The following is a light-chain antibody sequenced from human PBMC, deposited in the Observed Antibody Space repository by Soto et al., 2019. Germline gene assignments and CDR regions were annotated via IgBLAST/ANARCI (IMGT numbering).Light chain of an antibody. CDR2: EVS. Sequence: EIVLTQSPATLSSSPGERATLCCGASQTVSSSLAWYQQKPGQAPRLLIYEVSNRATGIPARFSGSGSGADFTLTISSLEPGDFALYYCQQHINWPLTFGGGTKV. CDR1: QTVSSS. J-gene: IGKJ4*01. V-gene: IGKV3-11*01. CDR3: QQHINWPLT.